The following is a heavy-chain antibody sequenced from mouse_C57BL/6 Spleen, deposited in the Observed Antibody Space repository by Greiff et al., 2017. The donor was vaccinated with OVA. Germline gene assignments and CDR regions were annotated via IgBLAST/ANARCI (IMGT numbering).Heavy chain of an antibody. CDR2: ISDGGSYT. Sequence: EVQVVESGGGLVKPGGSLKLSCAASGFTFSSYAMSWVRQTPEKRLEWVATISDGGSYTYYPDNVKGRFTISRDNAKNNLYLQMSQLKSEDTAMYYCARDSDYYGSSYSYGYFDVWGTGTTVTVSS. CDR3: ARDSDYYGSSYSYGYFDV. CDR1: GFTFSSYA. J-gene: IGHJ1*03. V-gene: IGHV5-4*01. D-gene: IGHD1-1*01.